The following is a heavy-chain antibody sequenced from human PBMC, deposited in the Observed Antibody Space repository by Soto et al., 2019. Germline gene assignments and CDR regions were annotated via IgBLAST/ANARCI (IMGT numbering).Heavy chain of an antibody. J-gene: IGHJ4*02. CDR2: IGTTGDT. CDR1: GFTFSSYD. CDR3: ARENYYDSSGYYYELDY. D-gene: IGHD3-22*01. V-gene: IGHV3-13*01. Sequence: PGGSLRLSCAASGFTFSSYDMHWVRQATGKGLEWVSAIGTTGDTYYPVSVKGRFTISRDNSKNTLYLQMNSLRAEDTAVYYCARENYYDSSGYYYELDYWGQGTLVTVSS.